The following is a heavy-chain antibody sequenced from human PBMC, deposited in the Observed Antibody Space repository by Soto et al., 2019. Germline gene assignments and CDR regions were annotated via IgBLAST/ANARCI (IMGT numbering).Heavy chain of an antibody. CDR2: ISYDGSNK. Sequence: GGSLRLSCAASGFTFSSYGMHWVRQAPGKGLEWVAVISYDGSNKYYADSVKGRFTISRDNSKNTLYLQMNSLRAEDTAVYYWAKDTDISSNYVHTFDYWGQGTLVPVSS. CDR1: GFTFSSYG. CDR3: AKDTDISSNYVHTFDY. D-gene: IGHD4-4*01. V-gene: IGHV3-30*18. J-gene: IGHJ4*02.